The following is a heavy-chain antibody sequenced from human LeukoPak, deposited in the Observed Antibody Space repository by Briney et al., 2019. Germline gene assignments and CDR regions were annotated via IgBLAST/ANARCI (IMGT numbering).Heavy chain of an antibody. D-gene: IGHD5-18*01. CDR2: IYTSGST. CDR3: AREAGYSYGYDDHYYFDY. V-gene: IGHV4-4*07. CDR1: GGSISSYY. J-gene: IGHJ4*02. Sequence: SETLSLTCTVSGGSISSYYWSWIRQPAGKGLEWIGRIYTSGSTNYNPSLKSRVTMSVDTSKNQFSLKLSSVTAADTAVYYCAREAGYSYGYDDHYYFDYWGQGTLVTVSS.